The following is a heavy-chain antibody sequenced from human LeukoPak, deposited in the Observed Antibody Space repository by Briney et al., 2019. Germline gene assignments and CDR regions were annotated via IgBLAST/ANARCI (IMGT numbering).Heavy chain of an antibody. CDR2: IWYDGSNK. CDR3: ALTYYYDSDGYYSPDKHAFDI. V-gene: IGHV3-33*01. CDR1: GFTFNTYG. Sequence: PGRSLRLSCAASGFTFNTYGMHWVRQAPGKGLEWVAIIWYDGSNKYYADSVKGRFTISRDNFKNTLYLQMNSLRAEGTAVYYCALTYYYDSDGYYSPDKHAFDIWGQGTMVTVSS. J-gene: IGHJ3*02. D-gene: IGHD3-22*01.